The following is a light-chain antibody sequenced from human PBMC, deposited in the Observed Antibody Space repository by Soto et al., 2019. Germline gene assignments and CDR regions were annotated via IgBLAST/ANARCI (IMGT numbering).Light chain of an antibody. CDR3: QQYNSYRA. J-gene: IGKJ1*01. CDR2: KAS. Sequence: DIQMTQSPSTLSASVGDTVTITCRASQSIDTWLAWHQQKPGRAPKLLISKASTLESGVPSRFSGSGSGTDFTLTISGLQPEDFAIYYCQQYNSYRAFGQGTKVEL. CDR1: QSIDTW. V-gene: IGKV1-5*03.